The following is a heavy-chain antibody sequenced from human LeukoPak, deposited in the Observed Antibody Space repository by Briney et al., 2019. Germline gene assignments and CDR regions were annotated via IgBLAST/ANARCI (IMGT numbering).Heavy chain of an antibody. CDR1: GYTFTNYY. CDR2: INPNDGDT. J-gene: IGHJ4*02. CDR3: ARANFLYCSSSTCLFYY. Sequence: ASVKVSCMASGYTFTNYYMHWVRQAPGQGFEWMGWINPNDGDTNYAQKFQGRVTMTRDTSISTAHMEVSRLRSDDTAVYYCARANFLYCSSSTCLFYYWGQGTLVTVSS. D-gene: IGHD2-2*01. V-gene: IGHV1-2*02.